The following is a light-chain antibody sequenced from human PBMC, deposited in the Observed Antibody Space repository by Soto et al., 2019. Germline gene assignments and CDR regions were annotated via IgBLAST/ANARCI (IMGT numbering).Light chain of an antibody. J-gene: IGLJ1*01. Sequence: QLVLTQPPSASGTPGQMVTISCSGSSSNIGSNYVYWYQHLPGTAPKLLIFINDRRPSGVPERFSGSKSGTSASLAISGLRSEDEGDYYCAAWDDSLSGSYVFGTGTKVTVL. CDR2: IND. V-gene: IGLV1-47*02. CDR1: SSNIGSNY. CDR3: AAWDDSLSGSYV.